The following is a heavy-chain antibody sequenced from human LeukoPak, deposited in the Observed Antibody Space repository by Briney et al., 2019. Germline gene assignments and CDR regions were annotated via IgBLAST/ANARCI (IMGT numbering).Heavy chain of an antibody. CDR2: IIPIFGTA. J-gene: IGHJ6*03. V-gene: IGHV1-69*05. CDR3: ARAYDYYDSSGYHALHWGYYYYMDV. D-gene: IGHD3-22*01. Sequence: SVKVSCKASGGTFSSYAISWVRQAPGQGLEWMGEIIPIFGTANYAQKFQGRDTITTDESTSTAYIELSRLRSEATAVYYCARAYDYYDSSGYHALHWGYYYYMDVWGKGPRVTVSS. CDR1: GGTFSSYA.